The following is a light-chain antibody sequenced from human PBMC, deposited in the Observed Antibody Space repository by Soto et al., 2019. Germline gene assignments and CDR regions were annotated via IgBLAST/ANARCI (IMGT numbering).Light chain of an antibody. CDR3: CSYAGSYTFV. CDR1: SSDVGGYNY. CDR2: DVS. V-gene: IGLV2-11*01. J-gene: IGLJ1*01. Sequence: LAQPRSVSGSPGQSVTISCTGTSSDVGGYNYVSWYQQHPGKAPKLMIYDVSKRPSGVPDHFSGSKSGNTASLTISGLQAEDEADYYCCSYAGSYTFVFGTGTKVTVL.